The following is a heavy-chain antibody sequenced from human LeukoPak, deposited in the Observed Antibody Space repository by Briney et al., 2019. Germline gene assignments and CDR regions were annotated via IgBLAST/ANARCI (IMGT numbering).Heavy chain of an antibody. Sequence: SETLSLTCAVYGGSFSGYYWSWIRQPPGKGLEWIGEINHSGSTNYNPSLRSRVTISVDTSKNQFSLKLSSVTAADTAVYYCARASMVRGVRRVYDYWGQGTLVTVSS. CDR3: ARASMVRGVRRVYDY. CDR2: INHSGST. CDR1: GGSFSGYY. V-gene: IGHV4-34*01. D-gene: IGHD3-10*01. J-gene: IGHJ4*02.